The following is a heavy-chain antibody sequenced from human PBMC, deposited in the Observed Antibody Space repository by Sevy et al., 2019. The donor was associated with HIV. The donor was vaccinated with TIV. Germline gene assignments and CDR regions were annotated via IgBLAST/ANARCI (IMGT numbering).Heavy chain of an antibody. CDR3: AKRNTN. CDR2: ISASGGST. CDR1: GFTFSTYA. J-gene: IGHJ4*02. Sequence: GGSLRLSCAASGFTFSTYAMTWVRQGPGKGLEWVSSISASGGSTFYADSVKGRFTISRDNSKNTLYLQMNSLRADDTAVYYCAKRNTNWGQETLVTVSS. V-gene: IGHV3-23*01.